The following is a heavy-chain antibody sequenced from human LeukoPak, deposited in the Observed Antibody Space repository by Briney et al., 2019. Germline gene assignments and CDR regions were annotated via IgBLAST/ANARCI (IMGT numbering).Heavy chain of an antibody. CDR3: TGSFGELTFFDY. J-gene: IGHJ4*02. CDR2: IRSKAYGGTT. Sequence: GRSLRLSCTASGFTFGDYGMNWVRQAPGKGLEWVSFIRSKAYGGTTGYAASVKGRFTMSRDDSKSIAYLQMNSLKTEDTAVYYCTGSFGELTFFDYWGQGTLVTVSS. D-gene: IGHD3-10*01. CDR1: GFTFGDYG. V-gene: IGHV3-49*04.